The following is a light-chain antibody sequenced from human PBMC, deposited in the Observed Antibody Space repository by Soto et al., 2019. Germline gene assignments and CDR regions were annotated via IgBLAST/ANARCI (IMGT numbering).Light chain of an antibody. CDR2: DASN. V-gene: IGKV1-13*02. CDR1: PAIASF. J-gene: IGKJ4*01. Sequence: AIQLTQSPSSLSASVGDRVTITCRASPAIASFLAWYQQKPGTAPKLLIYDASNSLVGGLESRFSGSGSGTEFTLTISNLQPDDFATYYCQQYNSYITFGGGTKVDIK. CDR3: QQYNSYIT.